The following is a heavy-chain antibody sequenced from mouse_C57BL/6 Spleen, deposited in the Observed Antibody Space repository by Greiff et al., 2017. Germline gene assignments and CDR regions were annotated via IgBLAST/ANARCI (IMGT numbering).Heavy chain of an antibody. V-gene: IGHV1-69*01. D-gene: IGHD1-1*01. J-gene: IGHJ4*01. CDR3: ARRTTVVATGAMDY. CDR1: GYTFTSYW. Sequence: QVQLQQPGAELVLPGASVKLSCKASGYTFTSYWMHWVKQRPGQGLEWIGEIDPSDSYTNYNQKFKGKSTLTVDKSSSTAYMQLSRLTSEDSAVYYCARRTTVVATGAMDYWGQGTSVTVSS. CDR2: IDPSDSYT.